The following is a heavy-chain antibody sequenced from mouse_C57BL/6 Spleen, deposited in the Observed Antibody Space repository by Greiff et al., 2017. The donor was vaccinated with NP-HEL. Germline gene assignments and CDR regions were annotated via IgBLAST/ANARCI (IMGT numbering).Heavy chain of an antibody. V-gene: IGHV5-6*01. D-gene: IGHD2-5*01. CDR3: ARHAPIVIDAMDY. CDR2: ISSGGSYT. CDR1: GFTFSSYG. Sequence: DVHLVESGGDLVKPGGSLKLSCAASGFTFSSYGMSCVRQTPDKRLEWVATISSGGSYTYYPDSVKGRFTISRDNAKNTLYLQMSSLKSEDTAMYYCARHAPIVIDAMDYWGQGTSVTVSS. J-gene: IGHJ4*01.